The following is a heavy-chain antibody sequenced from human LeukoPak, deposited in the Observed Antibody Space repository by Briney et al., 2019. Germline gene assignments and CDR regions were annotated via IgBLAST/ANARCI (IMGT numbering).Heavy chain of an antibody. CDR1: GYTLTELS. Sequence: ASVKVSCKVSGYTLTELSMHWVRQAPGKGLEWMGGFDPEDGETIYAQKFQGRVTMTEDTSTDTAYMALSSLRSEDTAVYYCATHHRGYYYYYYMDVWGKGTTVTVSS. V-gene: IGHV1-24*01. J-gene: IGHJ6*03. CDR2: FDPEDGET. D-gene: IGHD1-14*01. CDR3: ATHHRGYYYYYYMDV.